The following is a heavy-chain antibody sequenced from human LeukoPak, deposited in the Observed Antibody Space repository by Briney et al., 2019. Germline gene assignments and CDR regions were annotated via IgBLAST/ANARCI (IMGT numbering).Heavy chain of an antibody. D-gene: IGHD1-1*01. CDR3: ARSLTTLTYEGY. CDR2: INSGSTYT. CDR1: GFTFSSYM. J-gene: IGHJ4*02. V-gene: IGHV3-21*01. Sequence: GGSLRLSCAASGFTFSSYMMNWVRQAPGKGPEWVSSINSGSTYTYYTESVKGRFTVSRDNAKNSLFLQMNSLRAEDTAIYYCARSLTTLTYEGYWGQGTLVTVSS.